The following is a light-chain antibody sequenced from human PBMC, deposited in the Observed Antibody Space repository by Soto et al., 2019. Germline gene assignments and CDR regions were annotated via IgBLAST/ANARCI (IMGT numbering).Light chain of an antibody. CDR2: GAS. CDR1: QGIRSY. V-gene: IGKV1-9*01. Sequence: DIQLTQSPSFLSASVGDRVTITCRASQGIRSYLAWYQQRPGKAPELLIYGASTLRPGGASRFSGSGSGTEFTLTISSLQPEDFATYFCQQANSFPRTFGPGTKVDIK. CDR3: QQANSFPRT. J-gene: IGKJ3*01.